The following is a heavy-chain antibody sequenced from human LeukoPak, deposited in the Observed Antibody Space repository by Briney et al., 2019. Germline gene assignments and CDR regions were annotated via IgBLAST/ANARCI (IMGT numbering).Heavy chain of an antibody. CDR3: ARIPAWLGAFGYFDV. D-gene: IGHD3-10*01. Sequence: GRSLRLSCAASGFTFSDYYMTWIRQAPGKGLEWVSYIRSGGTTIYYADSVKGRFTISRDNAKNSLYLQMNSLRAEDTAVYFCARIPAWLGAFGYFDVWGRGTLVTVSS. J-gene: IGHJ2*01. V-gene: IGHV3-11*01. CDR1: GFTFSDYY. CDR2: IRSGGTTI.